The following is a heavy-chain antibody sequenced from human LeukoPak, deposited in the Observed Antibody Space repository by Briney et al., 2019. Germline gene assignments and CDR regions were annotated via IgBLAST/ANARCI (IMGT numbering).Heavy chain of an antibody. CDR3: ARSLNDYGDYVAYYYYGMDV. CDR1: GFTVSSNY. J-gene: IGHJ6*02. D-gene: IGHD4-17*01. CDR2: IYSGGST. V-gene: IGHV3-66*01. Sequence: GGSLRLSCAASGFTVSSNYMSWVRQAPGKGLEWVSVIYSGGSTYYADSVKGRFTISRDNSKNTLYLRMNSLRAEDTAVYYCARSLNDYGDYVAYYYYGMDVWGQGTTVTVSS.